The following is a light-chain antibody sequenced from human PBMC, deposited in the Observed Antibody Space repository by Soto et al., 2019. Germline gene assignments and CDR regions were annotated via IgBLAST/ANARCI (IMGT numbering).Light chain of an antibody. CDR1: SSNIGAGYD. CDR3: QAYDDGLSGSV. J-gene: IGLJ1*01. CDR2: GNY. Sequence: QSLLTQPPSVSGASGQSVTISCSGSSSNIGAGYDVHWYQQFPGGAPKSLIFGNYNRPSGVPNRFSGSRSGPSASLAIAGLQPEDEAFYYCQAYDDGLSGSVFGTGTKVTVL. V-gene: IGLV1-40*01.